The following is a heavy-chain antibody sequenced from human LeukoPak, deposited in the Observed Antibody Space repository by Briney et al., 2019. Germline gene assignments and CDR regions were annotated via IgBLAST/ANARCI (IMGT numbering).Heavy chain of an antibody. D-gene: IGHD5-12*01. V-gene: IGHV1-18*04. Sequence: ASVKVSFKASGYTFTSYGISLVPQAPGQGLELMAWRSAYNGNTNYAQKLQGRVTMTTDTSTSTAYMELRSLRSDDTAVYYCARVRSGYSGYDSDYWAQGTLVTVSS. CDR1: GYTFTSYG. CDR3: ARVRSGYSGYDSDY. CDR2: RSAYNGNT. J-gene: IGHJ4*02.